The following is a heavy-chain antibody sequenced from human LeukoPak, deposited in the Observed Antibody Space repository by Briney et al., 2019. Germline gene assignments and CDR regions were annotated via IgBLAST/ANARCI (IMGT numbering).Heavy chain of an antibody. CDR1: GYTFTSYG. Sequence: AASVKVSCKASGYTFTSYGISWVRQAPGQGLEWMGWISAYNGNTNYAQKHQGRVTMTTDTSTSTAYMELRSLRSDDTAVYYCARDQYSGYDLPGHWGQGTLVTVSS. V-gene: IGHV1-18*01. CDR3: ARDQYSGYDLPGH. D-gene: IGHD5-12*01. CDR2: ISAYNGNT. J-gene: IGHJ4*02.